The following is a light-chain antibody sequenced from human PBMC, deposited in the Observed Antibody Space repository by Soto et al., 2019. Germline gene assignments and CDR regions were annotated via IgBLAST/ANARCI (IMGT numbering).Light chain of an antibody. J-gene: IGLJ3*02. CDR2: GNN. CDR1: SSNVGKNFV. Sequence: QSVLTQPPSVSAAPGQKVSISCSGSSSNVGKNFVSWYQHVPGKAPKLLISGNNNRPSGVPDRFSGSKSGTSASLAIAGLQAEDEADYYCQSYDSSLSIWVFGGGTKLTVL. V-gene: IGLV1-40*01. CDR3: QSYDSSLSIWV.